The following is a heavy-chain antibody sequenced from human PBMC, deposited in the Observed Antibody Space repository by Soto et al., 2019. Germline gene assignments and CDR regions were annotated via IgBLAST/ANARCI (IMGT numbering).Heavy chain of an antibody. V-gene: IGHV3-21*01. CDR3: VRARSTDSRPDY. CDR1: GFTFSLYS. J-gene: IGHJ4*02. Sequence: SLRLSCAASGFTFSLYSMIWVRQAPGKGLEWVASITSSSSYVYYEDSLRGRFTISRDNAKNSLFLQLDSLRAEDTAVYFCVRARSTDSRPDYWGQGTLVTVSS. CDR2: ITSSSSYV. D-gene: IGHD3-22*01.